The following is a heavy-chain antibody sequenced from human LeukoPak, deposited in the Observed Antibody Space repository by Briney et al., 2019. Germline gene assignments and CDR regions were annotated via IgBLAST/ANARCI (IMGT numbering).Heavy chain of an antibody. D-gene: IGHD5-12*01. V-gene: IGHV1-69*04. CDR1: GGTFTSYA. CDR3: ARGGSGYEGSFDY. Sequence: GASVKVSCKASGGTFTSYAISWVRQAPGQGLEWMGRIIPILGIANYAQKFQGRVTITSDKSTSTAYMELSSLRSEDTAVYYCARGGSGYEGSFDYWGQGTLVTVSS. J-gene: IGHJ4*02. CDR2: IIPILGIA.